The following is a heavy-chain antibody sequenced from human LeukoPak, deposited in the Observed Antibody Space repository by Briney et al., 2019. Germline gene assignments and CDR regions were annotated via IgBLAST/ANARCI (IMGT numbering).Heavy chain of an antibody. Sequence: ASVKVSCRASGYTFTGYYMHWVRQAPGQGLEWMGWINPNSGGTNYAQKFQGRVTMTRDTSISTAYMELSRLRSDDTAVYYCARDRACSSTSCCYGMDVWGQGTTVTVSS. CDR1: GYTFTGYY. CDR3: ARDRACSSTSCCYGMDV. D-gene: IGHD2-2*01. CDR2: INPNSGGT. V-gene: IGHV1-2*02. J-gene: IGHJ6*02.